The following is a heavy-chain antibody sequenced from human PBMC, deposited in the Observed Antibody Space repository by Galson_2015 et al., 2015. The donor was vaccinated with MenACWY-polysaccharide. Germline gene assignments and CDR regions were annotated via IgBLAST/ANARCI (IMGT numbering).Heavy chain of an antibody. CDR3: ANPGLSTGRSSDVDY. D-gene: IGHD6-25*01. CDR2: ISYDGSNK. CDR1: GFTFSTYA. V-gene: IGHV3-30*04. J-gene: IGHJ4*02. Sequence: SLRLSCAASGFTFSTYAMHWVRQAPGKGLEWVTVISYDGSNKYYADSVKGRFTISRDSSQNSFYLQMSSLRADDTAVYYCANPGLSTGRSSDVDYWGQGTLVTVSS.